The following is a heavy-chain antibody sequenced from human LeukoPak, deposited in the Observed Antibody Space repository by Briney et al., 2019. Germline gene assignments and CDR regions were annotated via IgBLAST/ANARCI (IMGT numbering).Heavy chain of an antibody. D-gene: IGHD6-6*01. J-gene: IGHJ3*02. CDR3: ARGGGPLIEYSSSSPLEAFDI. CDR2: IYTSGST. CDR1: GGSFSGYY. Sequence: PSETLSLTCAVYGGSFSGYYWSWIRQPPGKGLEWIGRIYTSGSTNYNPSLKSRVTMSVDTSKNQFSLKLSSVTAAGTAVYYCARGGGPLIEYSSSSPLEAFDIWGQGTMVTVSS. V-gene: IGHV4-59*10.